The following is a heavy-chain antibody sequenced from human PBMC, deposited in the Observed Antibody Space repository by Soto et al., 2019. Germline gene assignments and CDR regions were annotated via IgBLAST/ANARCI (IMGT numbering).Heavy chain of an antibody. Sequence: GGSLRLSCAASGFTFSSYGMHWVRKAPGKGLEWVAVISYDGSNKYYADSVKGRFTISRDNSKNTLYLQMNSLRAEDTAVYYCANGPDSSGPPPTPFDYWGQGTLVTVSS. V-gene: IGHV3-30*18. D-gene: IGHD3-22*01. CDR1: GFTFSSYG. CDR3: ANGPDSSGPPPTPFDY. CDR2: ISYDGSNK. J-gene: IGHJ4*02.